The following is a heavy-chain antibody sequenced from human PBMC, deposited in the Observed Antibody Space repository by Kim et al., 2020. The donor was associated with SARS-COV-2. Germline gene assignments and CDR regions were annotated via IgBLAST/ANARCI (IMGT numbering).Heavy chain of an antibody. J-gene: IGHJ4*02. CDR1: GFTFSSYW. CDR2: IKQDGSEK. V-gene: IGHV3-7*03. CDR3: ARTLNDYGDYVGFDY. Sequence: GGSLRLSCAASGFTFSSYWMSWVRQAPGKGLEWVANIKQDGSEKYYVDSVKGRFTISRDNAKNSLYLQMNSLRAEDTAVYYCARTLNDYGDYVGFDYWGQGTLVTVSS. D-gene: IGHD4-17*01.